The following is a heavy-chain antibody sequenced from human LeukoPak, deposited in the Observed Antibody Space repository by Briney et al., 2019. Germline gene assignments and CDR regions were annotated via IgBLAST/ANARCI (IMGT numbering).Heavy chain of an antibody. Sequence: GESLKISCKGPGYSFTSYWIGWVRQMPGKGLEWMGIIYPGDSDTRYSPSFQGQVTVSADKSISTAYLQWSSLKASDTAMYYCARRDGSGSYRDYNWFDPWGQGTLVTAPS. CDR1: GYSFTSYW. V-gene: IGHV5-51*01. CDR3: ARRDGSGSYRDYNWFDP. D-gene: IGHD3-10*01. CDR2: IYPGDSDT. J-gene: IGHJ5*02.